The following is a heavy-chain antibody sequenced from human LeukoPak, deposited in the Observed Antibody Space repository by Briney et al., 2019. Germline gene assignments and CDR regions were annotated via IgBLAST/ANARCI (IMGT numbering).Heavy chain of an antibody. V-gene: IGHV3-7*01. Sequence: GGSLRLSCAASGFTFSSYWMSWVRQAPGKGLEWVANIKEDGRQIYYVDSVKGRFTISRDNAKNSLYLQMNSLRAEDTAVYYCARRCSSTSCLQDWGQGTLVTVSS. CDR3: ARRCSSTSCLQD. J-gene: IGHJ1*01. CDR2: IKEDGRQI. CDR1: GFTFSSYW. D-gene: IGHD2-2*01.